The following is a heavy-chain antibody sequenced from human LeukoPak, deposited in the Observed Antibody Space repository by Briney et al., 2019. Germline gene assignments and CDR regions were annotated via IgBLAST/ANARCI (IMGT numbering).Heavy chain of an antibody. CDR2: IRSKAYGGTT. CDR3: TRDPAEYDSDWFDP. Sequence: GGSLRLSCAASGFTFDDYGMSWVRQAPGKGLEWVGFIRSKAYGGTTEYAASVKGRFTISRDDSKSIAYLQMNSLKTEDTAVYYCTRDPAEYDSDWFDPWGQGTLVTVSS. V-gene: IGHV3-49*04. CDR1: GFTFDDYG. D-gene: IGHD3-10*01. J-gene: IGHJ5*02.